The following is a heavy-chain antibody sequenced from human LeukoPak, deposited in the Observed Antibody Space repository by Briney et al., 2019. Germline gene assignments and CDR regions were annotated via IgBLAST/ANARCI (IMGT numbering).Heavy chain of an antibody. CDR3: AINVVVVAATIEDY. J-gene: IGHJ4*02. Sequence: GGFLRLSCAASGFTFRNYAMNWVRRAPGEGLEWVSFISGSGGSTYYADSVKGRFTISRDNSKNTLFLQMNSLRAEDTAVYYCAINVVVVAATIEDYWGQGTLVTVSS. CDR1: GFTFRNYA. CDR2: ISGSGGST. V-gene: IGHV3-23*01. D-gene: IGHD2-15*01.